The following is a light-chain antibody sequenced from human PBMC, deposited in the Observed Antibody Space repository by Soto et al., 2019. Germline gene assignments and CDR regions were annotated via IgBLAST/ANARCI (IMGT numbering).Light chain of an antibody. V-gene: IGLV2-14*01. CDR2: EVT. CDR3: SAYTRSATLGV. Sequence: QSALTQPASVSGSPGQSITISCTGTSTDVGGYNYVSWYHQHPGKAPKLMISEVTNRPSGVSDRFSGAKTGNTASLTISGRQAEDGADYYCSAYTRSATLGVFGGGTKVAVL. CDR1: STDVGGYNY. J-gene: IGLJ3*02.